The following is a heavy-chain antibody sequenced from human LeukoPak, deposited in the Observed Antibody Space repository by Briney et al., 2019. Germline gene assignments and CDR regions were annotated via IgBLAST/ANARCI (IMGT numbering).Heavy chain of an antibody. Sequence: PGGSLRLSCAASGFTFSNTWMSWVRQAPGKGLEWVGRIKSKTDGGSIDYAAPVKGRFTISRDGSKNTLYLQMNSLKREDTAVYYCTKHHASGSYYFDYWGQGTLVTVSS. CDR3: TKHHASGSYYFDY. CDR1: GFTFSNTW. D-gene: IGHD3-10*01. V-gene: IGHV3-15*01. CDR2: IKSKTDGGSI. J-gene: IGHJ4*02.